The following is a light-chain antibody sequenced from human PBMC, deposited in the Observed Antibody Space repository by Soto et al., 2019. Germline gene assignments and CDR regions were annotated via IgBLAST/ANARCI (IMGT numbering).Light chain of an antibody. CDR2: GAS. CDR1: QSVSSN. V-gene: IGKV3-15*01. CDR3: QQYNDWLPIT. J-gene: IGKJ5*01. Sequence: EIVMTQSPDTLSVSLGDRATLSCRASQSVSSNLAWYQQKPGQAPRLLIHGASTRATGIPARFRGSGSGTEFTLTISSLQSEDFGVYYCQQYNDWLPITFGQGTRLEIK.